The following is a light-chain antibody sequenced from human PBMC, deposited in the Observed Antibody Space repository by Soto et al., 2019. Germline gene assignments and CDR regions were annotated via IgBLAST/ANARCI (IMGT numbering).Light chain of an antibody. CDR2: DAS. V-gene: IGKV3-20*01. CDR3: QQSYT. CDR1: QSVRNRY. Sequence: EIVLTQSPGTLSLSPGERATLSCRASQSVRNRYLAWYQQKPGQAPRLLIYDASSRATGIPDRFSGSGSGTDFTLTISSLEPEDFAVYYCQQSYTFGPGTKVDI. J-gene: IGKJ3*01.